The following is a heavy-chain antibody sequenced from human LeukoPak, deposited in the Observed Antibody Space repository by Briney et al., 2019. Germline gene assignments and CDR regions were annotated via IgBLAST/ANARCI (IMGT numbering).Heavy chain of an antibody. D-gene: IGHD7-27*01. CDR3: ARVALSGGDFDY. CDR1: GFTVTSNY. V-gene: IGHV3-66*01. Sequence: GGSLRLSCAVSGFTVTSNYMSWVRQAPGKGLEWVSVIYSGATTYYADSVKGRFTISRDTSKNTRDLQMISLRAEDTAVYYCARVALSGGDFDYWGQGTLVTVSS. J-gene: IGHJ4*02. CDR2: IYSGATT.